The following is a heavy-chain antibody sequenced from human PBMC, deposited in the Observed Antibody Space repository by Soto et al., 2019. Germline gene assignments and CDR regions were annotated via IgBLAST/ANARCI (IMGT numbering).Heavy chain of an antibody. V-gene: IGHV3-23*01. J-gene: IGHJ3*02. CDR2: ISGSGGST. CDR3: AKDAGAGYDAFAI. CDR1: GFTFSSYA. Sequence: EVQLLESGGGLVQPGGSLRLSCAASGFTFSSYAMSWVRQAPGKGLEWVSAISGSGGSTYYADSVKGRFTISRDNSKNTLYRQMNSLRSEDTAVYYCAKDAGAGYDAFAIWGQGTMVTVSS. D-gene: IGHD2-15*01.